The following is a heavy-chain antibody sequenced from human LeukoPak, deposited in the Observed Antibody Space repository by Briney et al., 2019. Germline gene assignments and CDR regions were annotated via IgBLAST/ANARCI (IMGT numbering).Heavy chain of an antibody. CDR1: GGSISSYY. Sequence: SETLSLTCTVSGGSISSYYWSWIRQPPGKGLEWIRYIYYSGSTSYKPSLKSRVTISVDTSKNQFSLKLRSVAAADTAVYYCARETSQKGAHYMDVWGKGTTVTISS. CDR2: IYYSGST. CDR3: ARETSQKGAHYMDV. D-gene: IGHD3-16*01. J-gene: IGHJ6*03. V-gene: IGHV4-59*01.